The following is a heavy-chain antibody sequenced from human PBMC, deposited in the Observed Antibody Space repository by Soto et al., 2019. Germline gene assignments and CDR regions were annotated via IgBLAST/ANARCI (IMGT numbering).Heavy chain of an antibody. Sequence: QVQLVESGGGVVQPGRSLRLSCAASGFTFSSYGMHWVRQAPGKGLEWVAVISYDGSYKYYADSVKGRFTISRDNSKNTLYLQMNSLRAEDTAVYYCAKDYHPYGDKAPNFDYWGQGTLVTVSS. CDR3: AKDYHPYGDKAPNFDY. V-gene: IGHV3-30*18. D-gene: IGHD4-17*01. CDR2: ISYDGSYK. J-gene: IGHJ4*02. CDR1: GFTFSSYG.